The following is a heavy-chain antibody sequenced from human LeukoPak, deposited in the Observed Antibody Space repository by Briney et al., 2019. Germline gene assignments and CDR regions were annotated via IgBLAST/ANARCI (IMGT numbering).Heavy chain of an antibody. CDR1: GFTFSSYE. CDR3: ARVRYRLAETYIDY. D-gene: IGHD3-16*01. V-gene: IGHV3-48*03. J-gene: IGHJ4*02. Sequence: GGSLRLSCAASGFTFSSYEMNWVRQAPGKGLEWVSYISSSGSTIYYADSVKGRFTISRDNAKNSLYLQMNSLRSDDTAVYYCARVRYRLAETYIDYWGQGTLVTVSS. CDR2: ISSSGSTI.